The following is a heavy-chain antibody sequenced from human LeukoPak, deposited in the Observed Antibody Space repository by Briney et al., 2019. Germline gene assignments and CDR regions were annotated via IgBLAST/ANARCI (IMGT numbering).Heavy chain of an antibody. CDR3: TTDGVGVEGATYDN. CDR2: IKAKARGGTI. V-gene: IGHV3-15*01. CDR1: GFTFINAW. D-gene: IGHD1-26*01. J-gene: IGHJ4*02. Sequence: PGGSLRLSCAASGFTFINAWMAWVRQAPGKGLEWVGRIKAKARGGTIEYAAPVKGRFTISRDDSKNTLYLQMNSLKTGDTAVYYCTTDGVGVEGATYDNWGQGTLVSVSS.